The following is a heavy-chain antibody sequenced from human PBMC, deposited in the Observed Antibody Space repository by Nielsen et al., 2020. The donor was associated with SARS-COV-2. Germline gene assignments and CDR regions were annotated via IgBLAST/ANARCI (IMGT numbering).Heavy chain of an antibody. Sequence: ASVKVSCKASGYTFTSYDINWVRQATGQGLEWMGWMNPNSGNTGYAQKFQGRVTMTRNTSISTAYMELSSLRSEDTAVYYCASGYSYGRYYYYGMDVWGQGTTVTVSS. J-gene: IGHJ6*02. CDR2: MNPNSGNT. V-gene: IGHV1-8*01. CDR3: ASGYSYGRYYYYGMDV. D-gene: IGHD5-18*01. CDR1: GYTFTSYD.